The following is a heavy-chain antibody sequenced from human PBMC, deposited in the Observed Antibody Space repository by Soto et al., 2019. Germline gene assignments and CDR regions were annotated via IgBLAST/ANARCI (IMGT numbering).Heavy chain of an antibody. V-gene: IGHV3-33*06. J-gene: IGHJ4*02. CDR3: VKDHCGGDCYSEPYFDF. Sequence: GGSLRLSCAPSGFTFSTTAMHPVRQAPRKGLEWMTVIWYDGSQKYYGDSVNGRFTISRDNSKNTVYLQMNSLRVEDTAVYYCVKDHCGGDCYSEPYFDFWGRGSQVTVSS. CDR1: GFTFSTTA. CDR2: IWYDGSQK. D-gene: IGHD2-21*02.